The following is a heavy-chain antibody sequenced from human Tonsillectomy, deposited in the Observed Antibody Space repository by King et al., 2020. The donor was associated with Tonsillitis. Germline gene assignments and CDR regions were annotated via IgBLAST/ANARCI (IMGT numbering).Heavy chain of an antibody. CDR2: ISAAGGST. CDR1: GFTFSSYA. Sequence: VQLVESGGGLVQPGGSLRLSCAASGFTFSSYAMSWVRQAPGKGLEWVSTISAAGGSTYYADSVKGRFTISRDNSKNTLYLQMNSLRAEDTAVYYCATDLLHFIIAAAGTSLFDYWGQGTLVTVAS. V-gene: IGHV3-23*04. J-gene: IGHJ4*02. D-gene: IGHD6-13*01. CDR3: ATDLLHFIIAAAGTSLFDY.